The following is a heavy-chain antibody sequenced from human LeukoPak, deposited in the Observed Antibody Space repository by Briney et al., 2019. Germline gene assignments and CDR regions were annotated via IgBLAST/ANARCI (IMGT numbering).Heavy chain of an antibody. J-gene: IGHJ3*02. D-gene: IGHD3-22*01. CDR2: IRYDGSNK. Sequence: GGSLRLSCAASGFTFSSYGMHWVRQAPGKGLEWVAFIRYDGSNKYYADSVKGRFTISRDNSKNTLYLQMNSLRAEDTAVYYCANPYYYDSSGYYPDAFDIWGQGTMVTVSS. CDR1: GFTFSSYG. V-gene: IGHV3-30*02. CDR3: ANPYYYDSSGYYPDAFDI.